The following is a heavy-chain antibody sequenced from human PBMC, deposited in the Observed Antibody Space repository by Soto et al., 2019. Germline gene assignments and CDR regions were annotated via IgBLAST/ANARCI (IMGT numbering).Heavy chain of an antibody. CDR3: ARKSSSNSFDS. J-gene: IGHJ4*02. V-gene: IGHV4-59*01. D-gene: IGHD2-2*01. CDR2: GDYTGGT. CDR1: GGSFSGFY. Sequence: PSEALSLTCTVSGGSFSGFYWSWIRQPPGQGLEWVVYGDYTGGTNYNPSLKSRVTMSVDTFENQFSLKLTSVTAAGTAVYYCARKSSSNSFDSWGQGTLVTVPS.